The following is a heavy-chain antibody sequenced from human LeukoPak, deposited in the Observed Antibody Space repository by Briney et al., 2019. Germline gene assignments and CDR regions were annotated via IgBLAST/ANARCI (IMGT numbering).Heavy chain of an antibody. V-gene: IGHV3-23*01. J-gene: IGHJ1*01. D-gene: IGHD6-13*01. Sequence: GGSLRLSCAASGFTFSSYSMNWVRQAPGKGLEWVSVISRGGDDIYYADSVKGRFTISRDNSKNTLYLQMNSLRAEDTAVYYCAKDLGSSWYPEYFQHWGQGTLVTVSS. CDR2: ISRGGDDI. CDR3: AKDLGSSWYPEYFQH. CDR1: GFTFSSYS.